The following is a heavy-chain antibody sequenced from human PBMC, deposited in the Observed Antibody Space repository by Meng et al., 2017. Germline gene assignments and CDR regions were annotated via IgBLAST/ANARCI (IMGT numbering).Heavy chain of an antibody. V-gene: IGHV1-3*01. CDR3: AGAYRRYCSGGSCFPIDY. Sequence: ASVKVSCKASGYTFTSYAMHWVRQAPGQRLEWMGWINAGNGNTKYSQKFQGRVTITRDTSASTAYMELSSLRSEDTAVYYCAGAYRRYCSGGSCFPIDYWGQETLVTVSS. D-gene: IGHD2-15*01. CDR1: GYTFTSYA. J-gene: IGHJ4*02. CDR2: INAGNGNT.